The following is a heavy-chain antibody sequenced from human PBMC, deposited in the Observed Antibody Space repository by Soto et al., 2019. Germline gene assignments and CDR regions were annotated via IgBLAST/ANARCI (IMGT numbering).Heavy chain of an antibody. Sequence: QVQLVQSGAEVQRPGSSVKVSCKASGGTFSSYPISWVRQAPGQGLEWMGGINPIFGTPHYAQKYQGRVTITADTFTNTAYMELTRLTSDDTAVYFCAREGRHFDYWGQGTLVTVSS. CDR1: GGTFSSYP. J-gene: IGHJ4*02. CDR3: AREGRHFDY. V-gene: IGHV1-69*06. CDR2: INPIFGTP.